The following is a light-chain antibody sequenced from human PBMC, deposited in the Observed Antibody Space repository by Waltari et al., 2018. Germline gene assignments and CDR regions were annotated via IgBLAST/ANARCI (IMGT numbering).Light chain of an antibody. CDR2: GAS. Sequence: EIVLTQSPGTLSLSPGERATLSCRASQSVSSSYLAWYQQKPGQAPRVLIHGASNRATGIPDRFSGSGSGTDFTLTISSLEPEDFAVYYCKQYGSSPWTFGQGTKVEIK. CDR1: QSVSSSY. CDR3: KQYGSSPWT. J-gene: IGKJ1*01. V-gene: IGKV3-20*01.